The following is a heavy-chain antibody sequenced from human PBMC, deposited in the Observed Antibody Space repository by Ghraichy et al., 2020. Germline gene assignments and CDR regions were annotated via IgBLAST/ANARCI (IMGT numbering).Heavy chain of an antibody. J-gene: IGHJ6*02. CDR1: GGSISSYY. V-gene: IGHV4-59*08. Sequence: SETLSLTCTVSGGSISSYYWSWIRQPPGKGLECIGYIYYSGSTNYNPSLKSRVTISVDTSKNQFSLKLSSVTAADTAVYYCARRPSYYYYGMDVWGQGTTVTVSS. CDR3: ARRPSYYYYGMDV. CDR2: IYYSGST.